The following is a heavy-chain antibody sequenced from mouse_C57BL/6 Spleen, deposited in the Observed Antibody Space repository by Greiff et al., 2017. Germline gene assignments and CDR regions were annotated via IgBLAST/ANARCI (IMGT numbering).Heavy chain of an antibody. CDR3: AGSGSSSSFDY. CDR1: GYTFTSYW. V-gene: IGHV1-59*01. CDR2: IVPSDSYT. Sequence: QVQLQQSGAELVRPGTSVKLSCKASGYTFTSYWMHWVKQRPGQGLEWIGAIVPSDSYTNYNQKFKGKATLTVDTSSSTAYMQLSSPASEDSAIYYCAGSGSSSSFDYWGQGTTLTVSS. J-gene: IGHJ2*01. D-gene: IGHD1-1*01.